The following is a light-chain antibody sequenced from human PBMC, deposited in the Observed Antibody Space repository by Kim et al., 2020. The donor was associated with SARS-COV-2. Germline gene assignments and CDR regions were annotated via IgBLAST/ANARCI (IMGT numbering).Light chain of an antibody. CDR2: AAS. CDR3: LQSHNYPWT. J-gene: IGKJ1*01. CDR1: QDIRDE. V-gene: IGKV1-6*01. Sequence: AIQMTQSPSSLSASVGDTVTITCRASQDIRDELGWYQQKPGKAPKLLIYAASSLQSGVPSRFSGTESVTEFTLTISSLQPEDFATYYCLQSHNYPWTFGQGTKVDIK.